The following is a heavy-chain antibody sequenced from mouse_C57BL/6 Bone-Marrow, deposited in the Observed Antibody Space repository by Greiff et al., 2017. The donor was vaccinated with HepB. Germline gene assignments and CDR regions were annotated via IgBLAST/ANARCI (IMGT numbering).Heavy chain of an antibody. V-gene: IGHV5-12*01. CDR3: ARDYYGSSPGYFDV. J-gene: IGHJ1*03. CDR2: ISNGGGST. Sequence: EVKLVESGGGLVQPGGSLKLSCAASGFTFSDYYMYWVRQTPEKRLEWVAYISNGGGSTYYPDTVKGRFTISRDNAKNTLYLQRSRLKSEDTAMYYCARDYYGSSPGYFDVWGTGTTVTVSS. D-gene: IGHD1-1*01. CDR1: GFTFSDYY.